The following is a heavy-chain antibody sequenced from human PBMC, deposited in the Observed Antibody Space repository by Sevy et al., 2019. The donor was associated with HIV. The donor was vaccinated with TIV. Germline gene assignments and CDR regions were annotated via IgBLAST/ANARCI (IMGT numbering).Heavy chain of an antibody. Sequence: ASVKVSCKASGYTLTQLSMNWVRQAPGKGLEWMGSFDPEDGETIYAQKFQGRVTMTEDRSTDTAYMDLSSLRSEDTAVYYCATTKEYYESRGYPFDYWGQGTLVTVSS. V-gene: IGHV1-24*01. CDR1: GYTLTQLS. D-gene: IGHD3-22*01. CDR3: ATTKEYYESRGYPFDY. J-gene: IGHJ4*02. CDR2: FDPEDGET.